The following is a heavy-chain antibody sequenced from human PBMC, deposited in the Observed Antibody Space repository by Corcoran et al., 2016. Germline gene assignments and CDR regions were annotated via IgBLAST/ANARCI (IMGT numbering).Heavy chain of an antibody. CDR2: IIPIFGTT. D-gene: IGHD4-17*01. V-gene: IGHV1-69*06. J-gene: IGHJ4*02. Sequence: QVQLMQSGTEVKKPGSSVKVSCKASGGTFSRYAIRCVRQAPGQGLACMGGIIPIFGTTNYAQKFQGRVTMTADKSTSTAYMELSSLRSEDTAMYYCAREGTYGDDVPRTRFDGGQGTLVTVSS. CDR1: GGTFSRYA. CDR3: AREGTYGDDVPRTRFD.